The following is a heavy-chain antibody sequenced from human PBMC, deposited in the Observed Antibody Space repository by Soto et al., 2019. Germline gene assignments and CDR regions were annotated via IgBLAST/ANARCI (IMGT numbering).Heavy chain of an antibody. CDR2: INPNSGGT. V-gene: IGHV1-2*04. CDR3: ARDGPYYYDSSGYPHYGMDV. CDR1: GYTFTGYY. J-gene: IGHJ6*02. D-gene: IGHD3-22*01. Sequence: ASVKVSCKASGYTFTGYYMHWVRQAPGQGLEWMGWINPNSGGTNYAQKFQGWVTMTRDTSISTAYMELSRLRSDDTAVYYCARDGPYYYDSSGYPHYGMDVWGQGTTVTVS.